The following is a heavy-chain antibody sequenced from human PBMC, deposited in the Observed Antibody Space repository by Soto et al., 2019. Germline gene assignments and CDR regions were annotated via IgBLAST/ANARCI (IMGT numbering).Heavy chain of an antibody. D-gene: IGHD6-13*01. CDR1: GCTFSGYD. CDR2: IIPNFGTA. Sequence: SVKVSCKASGCTFSGYDMSWVRQAPGQGLEWMGGIIPNFGTANYAQKFQGRVTITADKSTSTAYMELSSLRSEDTAVYYCASHHSYSSNYYGFDPWGQGTLVTVSS. J-gene: IGHJ5*02. V-gene: IGHV1-69*06. CDR3: ASHHSYSSNYYGFDP.